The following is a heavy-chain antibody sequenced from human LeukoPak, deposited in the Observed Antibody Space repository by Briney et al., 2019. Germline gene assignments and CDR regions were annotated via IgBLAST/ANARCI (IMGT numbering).Heavy chain of an antibody. CDR2: ISGSGGST. J-gene: IGHJ5*02. CDR3: SNQPPALTFHP. Sequence: GGSLRLSCAASGFTFSSYAMSWVRQAPGKGLEWVSAISGSGGSTYYADSVKGRFTISRENSKNTLYLQMNSLRAEDTAVYYCSNQPPALTFHPWGPGTLVPVPS. CDR1: GFTFSSYA. V-gene: IGHV3-23*01. D-gene: IGHD4/OR15-4a*01.